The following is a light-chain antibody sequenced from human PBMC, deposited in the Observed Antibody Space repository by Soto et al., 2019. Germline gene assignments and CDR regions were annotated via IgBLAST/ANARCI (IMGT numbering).Light chain of an antibody. Sequence: QSALTQPASVSGSPGQSITISCTGTSSDVGAYNYVSWYQHHPGQAPKLIIYEVVNRPSGISNRFSGSKSGNTASLAISGLQAEDEADYYCSSYTDSNTVLFGGGTKLTVL. CDR2: EVV. J-gene: IGLJ2*01. CDR3: SSYTDSNTVL. V-gene: IGLV2-14*01. CDR1: SSDVGAYNY.